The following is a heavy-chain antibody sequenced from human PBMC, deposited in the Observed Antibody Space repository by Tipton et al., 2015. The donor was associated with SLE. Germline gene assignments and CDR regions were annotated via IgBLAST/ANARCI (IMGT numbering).Heavy chain of an antibody. CDR2: IFYDGST. CDR3: ARRVLISGFDP. CDR1: GLSIHNFSSY. V-gene: IGHV4-39*07. D-gene: IGHD5-12*01. Sequence: TLSLTCTVSGLSIHNFSSYWGWIRQPPGKGLEWIASIFYDGSTHYNPSLKSRLTISLDTSKNQFSLQLTSVTAADTAVYYCARRVLISGFDPWGQGMLVTVSS. J-gene: IGHJ5*02.